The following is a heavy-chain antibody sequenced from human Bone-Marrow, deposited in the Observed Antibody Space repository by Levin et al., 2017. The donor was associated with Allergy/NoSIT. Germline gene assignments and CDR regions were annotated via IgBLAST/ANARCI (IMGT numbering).Heavy chain of an antibody. Sequence: GESLKISCAASGFTFSISGMHWVRQAPGKGLEWVAVIWYDGRNTYYADSVKGRFSISRDVSKNTLYLQMNSLRGEDTAMYYCARDEGYGDSGTIDSWGQGTLVTVSP. D-gene: IGHD4-17*01. V-gene: IGHV3-33*01. J-gene: IGHJ4*02. CDR3: ARDEGYGDSGTIDS. CDR1: GFTFSISG. CDR2: IWYDGRNT.